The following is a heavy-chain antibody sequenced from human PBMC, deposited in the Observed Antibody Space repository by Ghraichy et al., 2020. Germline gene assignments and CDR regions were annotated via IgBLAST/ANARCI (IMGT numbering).Heavy chain of an antibody. D-gene: IGHD1-1*01. Sequence: ASVKVSCKASGYTFTSYGISWVRQAPGQGLEWMGWISAYNGDTNYAQKLQGRVTMTTDTSTSTAYMELRSLRSDDTAVYYCARGTWNRYYYYYYYMDVWGKGTTVTVSS. CDR1: GYTFTSYG. CDR2: ISAYNGDT. V-gene: IGHV1-18*01. J-gene: IGHJ6*03. CDR3: ARGTWNRYYYYYYYMDV.